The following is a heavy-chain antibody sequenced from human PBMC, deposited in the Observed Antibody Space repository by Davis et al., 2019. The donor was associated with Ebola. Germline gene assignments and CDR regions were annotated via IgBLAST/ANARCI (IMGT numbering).Heavy chain of an antibody. CDR3: AGYSYGQGAFDI. D-gene: IGHD5-18*01. CDR1: GGSISTNNHF. CDR2: INHSGST. J-gene: IGHJ3*02. Sequence: SETLSLTCSVSGGSISTNNHFWSWIRQPPGKGLEWIGEINHSGSTNYNPSLKSRVTISVDTSKNQFSLKLSSVTAADTAVYYCAGYSYGQGAFDIWGQGTMVTVSS. V-gene: IGHV4-34*01.